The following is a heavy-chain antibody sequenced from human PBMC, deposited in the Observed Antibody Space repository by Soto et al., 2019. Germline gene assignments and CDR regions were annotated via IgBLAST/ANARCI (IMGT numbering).Heavy chain of an antibody. CDR2: ISYDGSNK. CDR1: GFTFSSYA. CDR3: ARDPSAAGNP. Sequence: QVQLVESGGGVVQPGRSLRLSCAASGFTFSSYAMHWVRQAPGKGLEWVAVISYDGSNKYYADSVKGRFTISRDNSKNTLYLQMNSLRAEDTAVYYCARDPSAAGNPWGHGTLVTVSS. J-gene: IGHJ5*02. D-gene: IGHD6-13*01. V-gene: IGHV3-30-3*01.